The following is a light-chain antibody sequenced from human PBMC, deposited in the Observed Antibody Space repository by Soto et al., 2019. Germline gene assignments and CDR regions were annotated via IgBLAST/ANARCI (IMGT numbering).Light chain of an antibody. V-gene: IGKV3-11*01. CDR3: QQYGSSST. J-gene: IGKJ1*01. Sequence: EIVLTQSPATLSLSPGERATLSCRASQSVGSSLAWYQQKPGQSPRLLIYDTSNRATGIPARFSGSGSGTDFTLTISRLEPEDFAVYYCQQYGSSSTFGQGTKVEIK. CDR1: QSVGSS. CDR2: DTS.